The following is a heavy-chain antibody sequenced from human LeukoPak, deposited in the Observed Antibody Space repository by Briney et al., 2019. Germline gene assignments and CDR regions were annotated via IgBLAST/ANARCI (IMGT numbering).Heavy chain of an antibody. CDR3: ARDLISGYFDY. Sequence: SETLSLTCTVSGGSIRSSSYYWGWIRQRPGKGLEWIGSIYFTGNTYYNPSLKARVTISVDTSKNQFSLKLSSVTTADTAVYYCARDLISGYFDYWGQGTLVTVSS. J-gene: IGHJ4*02. D-gene: IGHD3-10*01. CDR1: GGSIRSSSYY. CDR2: IYFTGNT. V-gene: IGHV4-39*07.